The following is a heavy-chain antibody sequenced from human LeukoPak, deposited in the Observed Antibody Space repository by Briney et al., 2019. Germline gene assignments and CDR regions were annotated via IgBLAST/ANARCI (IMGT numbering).Heavy chain of an antibody. CDR1: GFTFSDSW. CDR3: SHTLDS. D-gene: IGHD2/OR15-2a*01. J-gene: IGHJ5*02. V-gene: IGHV3-7*02. CDR2: IKPDGSEI. Sequence: GGSLRLSCAASGFTFSDSWMDWVRQAPGKGLEWVANIKPDGSEIYYVDSVKCRFTISRDNAKNSLYLQMNSLRAEDTAVYFCSHTLDSWGQGTLVTVSS.